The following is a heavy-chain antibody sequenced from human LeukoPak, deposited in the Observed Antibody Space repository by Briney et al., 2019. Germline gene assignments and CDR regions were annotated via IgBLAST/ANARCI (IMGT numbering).Heavy chain of an antibody. V-gene: IGHV3-30*18. Sequence: HSGGSLRLSCAASGFTFSSYGMHWVRQAPGKGLEWVAVISYDGSDEFYADSVKGRFTISRDNSKNTLYLQMNSLRAEDTAVYYCAKDITMVVLDAFDIWGQGTMVTVSS. CDR1: GFTFSSYG. CDR2: ISYDGSDE. CDR3: AKDITMVVLDAFDI. D-gene: IGHD3-10*01. J-gene: IGHJ3*02.